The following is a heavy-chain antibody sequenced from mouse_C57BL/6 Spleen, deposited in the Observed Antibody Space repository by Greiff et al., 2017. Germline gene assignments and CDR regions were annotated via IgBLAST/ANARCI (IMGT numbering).Heavy chain of an antibody. CDR1: GYTFTSYW. D-gene: IGHD1-1*01. V-gene: IGHV1-52*01. CDR2: IDPSDSET. J-gene: IGHJ4*01. Sequence: QVHVKQPGAELVRPGSSVKLSCKASGYTFTSYWMHWVKQRPIQGLEWIGNIDPSDSETHYNQKFKDKATLTADKSSSTAYMQLSSLTSEDSAVYYGARDYYSSSSYAMDYWGQGTSVTVSS. CDR3: ARDYYSSSSYAMDY.